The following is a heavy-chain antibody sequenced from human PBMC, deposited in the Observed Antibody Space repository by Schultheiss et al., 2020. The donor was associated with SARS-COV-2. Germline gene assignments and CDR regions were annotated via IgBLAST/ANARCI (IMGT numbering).Heavy chain of an antibody. V-gene: IGHV4-59*01. Sequence: GSLRLSCAASGFTFSSYAMSWVRQAPGKGLEWIGSIYYSGRTYYNPSLKSRVTISVDTSKNQFSLKLSSVTAADTAVYYCARYMFPRRYWYFDLWGRGTLVTVSS. CDR2: IYYSGRT. CDR3: ARYMFPRRYWYFDL. J-gene: IGHJ2*01. CDR1: GFTFSSYA. D-gene: IGHD3-10*02.